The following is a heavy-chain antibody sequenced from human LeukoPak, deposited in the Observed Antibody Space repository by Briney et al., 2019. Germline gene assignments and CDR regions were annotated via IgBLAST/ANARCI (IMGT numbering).Heavy chain of an antibody. CDR1: GFSLSTSGMC. D-gene: IGHD3-22*01. CDR3: ARILSDDSSGYYYSDY. J-gene: IGHJ4*02. V-gene: IGHV2-70*11. CDR2: IDWDDDK. Sequence: SGPTLVNPTQTLTLTCTFSGFSLSTSGMCVSWIRQPPGKALEWLARIDWDDDKYYSTSLKTRLTISKDTSKNQVVLKMTNMDPVDTATYYCARILSDDSSGYYYSDYWGQGTLVTVSS.